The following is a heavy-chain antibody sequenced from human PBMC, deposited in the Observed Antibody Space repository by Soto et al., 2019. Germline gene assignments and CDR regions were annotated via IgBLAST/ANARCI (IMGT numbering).Heavy chain of an antibody. J-gene: IGHJ5*02. CDR2: IYIGGST. V-gene: IGHV3-66*04. CDR3: AQHYWFDP. CDR1: GFTVSSNY. Sequence: PGGSLRLSCAVSGFTVSSNYMSWVRQAPGKGLEWVSVIYIGGSTYYADFVKGRFTISRDNSKNTLYLQMNSLRVEDTAVYYCAQHYWFDPWGQGPLAIVSS.